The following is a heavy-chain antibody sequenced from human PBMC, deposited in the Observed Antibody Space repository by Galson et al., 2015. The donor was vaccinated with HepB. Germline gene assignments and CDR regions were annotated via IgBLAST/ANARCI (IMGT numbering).Heavy chain of an antibody. Sequence: SLRLSCADSGFTFSSYWMHWVRQGPGKGLVWVSRINSDGSSTNYADSVKGRFTISRDNAKNTLYLQMNSLRAEDTAVYYCARGDYDILTGYSYKVDVWGQGTTVTVSS. CDR3: ARGDYDILTGYSYKVDV. CDR1: GFTFSSYW. J-gene: IGHJ6*02. CDR2: INSDGSST. D-gene: IGHD3-9*01. V-gene: IGHV3-74*01.